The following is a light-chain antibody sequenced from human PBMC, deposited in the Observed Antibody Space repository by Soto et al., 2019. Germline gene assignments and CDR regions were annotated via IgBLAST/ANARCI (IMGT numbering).Light chain of an antibody. J-gene: IGKJ4*01. Sequence: EMVITQGAATLSASRGQRATRSCRASQSIRSKLAWYQQRPGQAPRLLIYGASTRATGVPASFRGSGSGTEFTLTINGLQSEDFATYYCQQSYSTPLTFGGGTKVDIK. CDR3: QQSYSTPLT. CDR1: QSIRSK. CDR2: GAS. V-gene: IGKV3-15*01.